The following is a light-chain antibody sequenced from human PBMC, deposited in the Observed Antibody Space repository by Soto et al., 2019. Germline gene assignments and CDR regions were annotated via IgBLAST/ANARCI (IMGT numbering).Light chain of an antibody. CDR1: SSDVGAYNY. Sequence: QSALTQPASVSGSPGQSITISCTGTSSDVGAYNYVSWYQQHPVKAPKLMIYDVSSRPSGISNRFSGSKSGNTASLTISGVQAEDEADYYCSSYASSSTVICVGGTKLTVL. CDR2: DVS. V-gene: IGLV2-14*01. J-gene: IGLJ2*01. CDR3: SSYASSSTVI.